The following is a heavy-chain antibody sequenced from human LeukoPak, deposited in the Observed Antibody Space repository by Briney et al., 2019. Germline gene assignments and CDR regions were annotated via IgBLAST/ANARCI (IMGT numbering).Heavy chain of an antibody. CDR1: GGSFSGYY. D-gene: IGHD2-2*01. Sequence: SETLSLTCAVYGGSFSGYYWSWIRQPPGKGLEWIGEINHSGSTNYNPSLKSRVTISVGTSKNQFSLKLSSVTAADTAVYYCARGPCSSTSCDYFDYWGQGTLVTVSS. CDR2: INHSGST. V-gene: IGHV4-34*01. J-gene: IGHJ4*02. CDR3: ARGPCSSTSCDYFDY.